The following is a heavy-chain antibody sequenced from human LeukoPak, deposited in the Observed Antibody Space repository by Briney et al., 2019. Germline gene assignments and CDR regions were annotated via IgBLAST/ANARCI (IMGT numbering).Heavy chain of an antibody. CDR3: AKDAQPPSRWFDP. CDR2: IKQDGSEI. V-gene: IGHV3-7*01. J-gene: IGHJ5*02. CDR1: GFTFSNYW. Sequence: PGGSLRLSCTASGFTFSNYWMHWVRQAPGKGLEWVANIKQDGSEIYYVASVKARFTISRDNAKNSLYLQMNSLRAEDTAVYYCAKDAQPPSRWFDPWGQGTLVTVSS. D-gene: IGHD6-13*01.